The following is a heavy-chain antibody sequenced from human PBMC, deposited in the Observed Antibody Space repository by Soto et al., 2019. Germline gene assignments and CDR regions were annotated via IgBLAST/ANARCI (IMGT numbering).Heavy chain of an antibody. CDR1: GDSVSNSGYY. J-gene: IGHJ5*02. Sequence: SETLSLTCTVSGDSVSNSGYYWGWIRQSPGKRLEWIGSVSFSGSKYYNPSLRSRVTFSVDTSKNQFSLKLSSVTAADTAVYYCARGWVSSSSAWFDPWGQGTLVTVSS. CDR3: ARGWVSSSSAWFDP. V-gene: IGHV4-39*07. D-gene: IGHD6-6*01. CDR2: VSFSGSK.